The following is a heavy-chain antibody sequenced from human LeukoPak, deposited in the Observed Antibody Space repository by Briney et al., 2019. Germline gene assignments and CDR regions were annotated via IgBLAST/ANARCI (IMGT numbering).Heavy chain of an antibody. CDR2: IYYSGST. Sequence: SETLSLTCAVYGGSFSGYYWSWIRQPPGKGLEWIGYIYYSGSTNYNPSLKSRVTISVDTSKNQFSLKLSSVTAADTAVYYCAREPRDCSGGSCPKNWFDPWGQGTLVTVSS. CDR3: AREPRDCSGGSCPKNWFDP. V-gene: IGHV4-59*12. CDR1: GGSFSGYY. D-gene: IGHD2-15*01. J-gene: IGHJ5*02.